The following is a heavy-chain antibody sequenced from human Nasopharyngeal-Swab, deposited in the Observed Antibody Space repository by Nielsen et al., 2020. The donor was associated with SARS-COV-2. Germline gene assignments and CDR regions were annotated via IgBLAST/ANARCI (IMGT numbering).Heavy chain of an antibody. V-gene: IGHV5-10-1*01. CDR2: NDPSDSYT. Sequence: VRQMPGKGLQWMGRNDPSDSYTKYSPSFEGHVTFAADKSIGTVYLQWSSLRASDTAMYYCARLPYSSTSYYALDSWGQGTLVTVSS. D-gene: IGHD2-2*01. J-gene: IGHJ5*01. CDR3: ARLPYSSTSYYALDS.